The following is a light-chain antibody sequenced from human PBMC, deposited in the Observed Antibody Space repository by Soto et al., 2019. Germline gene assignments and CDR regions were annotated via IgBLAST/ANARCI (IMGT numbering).Light chain of an antibody. V-gene: IGLV2-14*03. CDR3: NSYTTGTSVV. J-gene: IGLJ2*01. CDR2: DVS. Sequence: QSALAQPASVSGSPGQSITISCTGTSSDVGGYNYVSWYQQHPGKAPKLMIYDVSKRPSGVSNRFSGSKSGNTASLTISGLQAEDEADYYCNSYTTGTSVVFGGGTKLTVL. CDR1: SSDVGGYNY.